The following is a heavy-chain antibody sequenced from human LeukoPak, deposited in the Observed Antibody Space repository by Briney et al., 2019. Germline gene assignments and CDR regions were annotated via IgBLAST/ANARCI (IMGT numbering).Heavy chain of an antibody. J-gene: IGHJ6*02. CDR1: GCTFSNYG. CDR3: AKGVVAATNAAYYGMDV. V-gene: IGHV3-30*18. CDR2: ISYDESDK. D-gene: IGHD2-15*01. Sequence: GGSLTLSCAASGCTFSNYGMHWVRQAPGKGLEWVAVISYDESDKYYADSVKGRFTIYRDNSKNTLYLQMNSLRPEDTAVYYCAKGVVAATNAAYYGMDVWGQGTTVTVSS.